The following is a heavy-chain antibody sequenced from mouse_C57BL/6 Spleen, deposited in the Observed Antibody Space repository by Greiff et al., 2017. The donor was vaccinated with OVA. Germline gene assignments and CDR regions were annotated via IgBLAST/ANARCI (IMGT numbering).Heavy chain of an antibody. V-gene: IGHV1-81*01. CDR2: IYPRSGNT. CDR3: ARSAATGDY. CDR1: GYTFTSYG. J-gene: IGHJ4*01. Sequence: VKLQESGAELARPGASVKLSCKASGYTFTSYGISWVKQRTGQGLEWIGEIYPRSGNTYYNEKFKGKATLTADKSSSTAYMELRSLTSEDSAVYFCARSAATGDYWGQGTSVTVSS. D-gene: IGHD6-1*01.